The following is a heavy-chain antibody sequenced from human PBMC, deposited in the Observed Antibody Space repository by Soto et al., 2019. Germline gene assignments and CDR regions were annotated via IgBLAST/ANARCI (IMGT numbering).Heavy chain of an antibody. CDR1: GVTFSSYA. CDR2: IIPIFGTA. J-gene: IGHJ4*02. CDR3: ARVKRYCSSTSCYTVGVDY. V-gene: IGHV1-69*13. Sequence: ASVKVSCKASGVTFSSYAISWVRQAPGQGLEWMGGIIPIFGTANYAQKFQGRVTITADESTSTAYMELSSLRSEDTAVYYCARVKRYCSSTSCYTVGVDYWGQGTLVTVS. D-gene: IGHD2-2*02.